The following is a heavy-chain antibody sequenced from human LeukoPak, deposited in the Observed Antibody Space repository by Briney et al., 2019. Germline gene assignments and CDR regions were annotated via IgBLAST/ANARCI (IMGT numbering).Heavy chain of an antibody. CDR3: AKRYYDFPLDY. Sequence: GGSLRLSCAASGFTFSIYAMNWGRQAPGEGLEWVSSISANGGETHYADSVKGRFTISRDNSKNTLYLQINNPRVEDTAVYYCAKRYYDFPLDYWGQGTLVTVSS. J-gene: IGHJ4*02. CDR1: GFTFSIYA. CDR2: ISANGGET. D-gene: IGHD3-3*01. V-gene: IGHV3-23*01.